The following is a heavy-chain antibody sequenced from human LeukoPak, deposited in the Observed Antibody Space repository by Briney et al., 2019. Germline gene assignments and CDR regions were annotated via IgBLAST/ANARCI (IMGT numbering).Heavy chain of an antibody. J-gene: IGHJ5*02. Sequence: SETLSLTCTVSGGSISSYYWSWIRQPPGKGLEWIGYIYYSGSTNYNPSLKSRVTISVDTSKNQFSLKLSSVTAADTAVYYCARDVGITVADSFDPWGQGTLVTVSS. D-gene: IGHD6-19*01. V-gene: IGHV4-59*12. CDR1: GGSISSYY. CDR3: ARDVGITVADSFDP. CDR2: IYYSGST.